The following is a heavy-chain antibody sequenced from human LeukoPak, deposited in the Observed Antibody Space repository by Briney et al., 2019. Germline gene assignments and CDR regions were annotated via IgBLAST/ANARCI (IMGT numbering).Heavy chain of an antibody. CDR1: GFTFSSYA. CDR3: PVVPAAIWDSNWFDP. J-gene: IGHJ5*02. Sequence: PGGSLRLSCAASGFTFSSYAMSWVRQAPGKGLEWVSAISGSGGSTYYADSVKGRFTISRDNSKNTLYLQMNSLRAEDTAVYYCPVVPAAIWDSNWFDPWGQGTLVTVSS. D-gene: IGHD2-2*01. CDR2: ISGSGGST. V-gene: IGHV3-23*01.